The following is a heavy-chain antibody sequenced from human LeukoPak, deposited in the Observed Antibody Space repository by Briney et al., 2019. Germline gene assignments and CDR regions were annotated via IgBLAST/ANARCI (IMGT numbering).Heavy chain of an antibody. Sequence: SETLSLTCTVSGGSISSHYWSWIRQPPGKGLEWIGYIYYSGSTNYNPSLKSRVTISVDTSKNQFSLKLSSVTAADTAVYYCARCANSGGEEAYFDYWGQGTLVTVSS. V-gene: IGHV4-59*11. CDR2: IYYSGST. D-gene: IGHD2-21*01. CDR3: ARCANSGGEEAYFDY. CDR1: GGSISSHY. J-gene: IGHJ4*02.